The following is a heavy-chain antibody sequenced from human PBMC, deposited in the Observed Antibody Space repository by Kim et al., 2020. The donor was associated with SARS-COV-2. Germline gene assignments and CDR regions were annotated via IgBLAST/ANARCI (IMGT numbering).Heavy chain of an antibody. J-gene: IGHJ5*02. CDR1: GYSFTSYW. CDR2: IYPGDSDT. D-gene: IGHD5-12*01. V-gene: IGHV5-51*01. CDR3: ARRRGLATILGNWFDP. Sequence: GESLKISCKGSGYSFTSYWIGWVRQMPGKGLEWMGIIYPGDSDTRYSPSFQGQVTISADKSISTAYLQWSSLKASDTAMYYCARRRGLATILGNWFDPWGQGTLVTVSS.